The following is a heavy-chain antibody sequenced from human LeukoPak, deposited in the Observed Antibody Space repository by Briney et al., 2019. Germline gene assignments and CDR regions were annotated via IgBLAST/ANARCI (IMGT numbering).Heavy chain of an antibody. Sequence: SETLSLTCAVYGGSFSGYYWSWIRQPPGKGLEWIGEINHSGSTNYNPSLKSRVTISVDTSKNQFSLKLSSVTAADTAVYYCARLASEYSSSWYGGYYYYYMDVWGKGTTVTVSS. CDR2: INHSGST. J-gene: IGHJ6*03. D-gene: IGHD6-13*01. CDR1: GGSFSGYY. V-gene: IGHV4-34*01. CDR3: ARLASEYSSSWYGGYYYYYMDV.